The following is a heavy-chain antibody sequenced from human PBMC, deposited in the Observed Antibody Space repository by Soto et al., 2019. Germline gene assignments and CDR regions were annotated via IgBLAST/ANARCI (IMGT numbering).Heavy chain of an antibody. Sequence: GASVKVSCKASGGTFSSYAISWVRQAPGQGLEWMGGIIPIFGTANYAQKFQGRVTITADESTSTAYMELSSLRSEDTAVYYCARVSDSRNIVVVPAAMAGIWFDPWGQGTLVTVSS. CDR3: ARVSDSRNIVVVPAAMAGIWFDP. CDR1: GGTFSSYA. CDR2: IIPIFGTA. J-gene: IGHJ5*02. D-gene: IGHD2-2*01. V-gene: IGHV1-69*13.